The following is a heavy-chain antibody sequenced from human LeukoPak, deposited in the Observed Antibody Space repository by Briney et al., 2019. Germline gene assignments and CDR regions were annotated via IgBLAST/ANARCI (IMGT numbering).Heavy chain of an antibody. J-gene: IGHJ4*02. CDR3: ARENYAGGY. Sequence: ASVKVSCKASGYTFTSYAMHWVRQAPGQRLEWMGWINAGNANTKYSQKFQGRFTISRDNSKNTLYLQMNSLRAEDTAVYYCARENYAGGYWGQGTLVTVSS. D-gene: IGHD4-23*01. CDR2: INAGNANT. V-gene: IGHV1-3*01. CDR1: GYTFTSYA.